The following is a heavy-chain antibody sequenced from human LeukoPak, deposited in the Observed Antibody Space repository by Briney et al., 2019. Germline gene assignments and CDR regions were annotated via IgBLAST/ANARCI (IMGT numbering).Heavy chain of an antibody. Sequence: SEALSLTCTVSGGSISSYYWSWIRQPPGKGLEWIGYIYYSGSTNYNPSLKSRVTISVDTSKNQFSLKLSSVTAADTAVYYCARGVIVGDDAFDIWGQGTMVTVSS. CDR1: GGSISSYY. D-gene: IGHD1-26*01. J-gene: IGHJ3*02. CDR2: IYYSGST. CDR3: ARGVIVGDDAFDI. V-gene: IGHV4-59*12.